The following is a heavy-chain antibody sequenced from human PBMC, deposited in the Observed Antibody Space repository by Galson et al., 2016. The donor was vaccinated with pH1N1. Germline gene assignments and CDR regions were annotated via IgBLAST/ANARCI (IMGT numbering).Heavy chain of an antibody. V-gene: IGHV4-38-2*02. D-gene: IGHD2-2*01. CDR2: IYSSGST. J-gene: IGHJ4*02. Sequence: ETLSLTCAVSGYSISNDYYWTWIRQPPGKGLEWIGTIYSSGSTYDNPSLKSRVTISVDTSKNQFSLTLSSVPAADTAVYYCAREDCSSRPYPLDSWGQGTLVIVSS. CDR1: GYSISNDYY. CDR3: AREDCSSRPYPLDS.